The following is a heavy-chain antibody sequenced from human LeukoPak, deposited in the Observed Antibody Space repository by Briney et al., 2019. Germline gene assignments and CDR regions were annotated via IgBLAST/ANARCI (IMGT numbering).Heavy chain of an antibody. Sequence: PGGSLRLSCAASGFTFSSYGIHGVRQAPGKGLEWVAFIQYDGSNEYYADSVKGRFTISRDNSKNTLYLQMNSLRAEDTAVYYCARDGGLYSVVRGADYNCFDYWGQGTLVTVSS. CDR1: GFTFSSYG. CDR3: ARDGGLYSVVRGADYNCFDY. D-gene: IGHD3-10*01. CDR2: IQYDGSNE. V-gene: IGHV3-30*02. J-gene: IGHJ4*02.